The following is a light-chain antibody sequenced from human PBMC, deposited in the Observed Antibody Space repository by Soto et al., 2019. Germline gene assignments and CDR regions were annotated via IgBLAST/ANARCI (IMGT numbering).Light chain of an antibody. V-gene: IGLV2-11*01. Sequence: QSALTQPRSVSGSPGQSVTISCTGTSSDVGGYNYVSWYQQHPGKAPKLVLYDVSNRPSGVPDRFSGSKSGNTASLSISGLQAEDDAEYYCCSYAGTYSFYVFGTGTKVTVL. CDR3: CSYAGTYSFYV. J-gene: IGLJ1*01. CDR2: DVS. CDR1: SSDVGGYNY.